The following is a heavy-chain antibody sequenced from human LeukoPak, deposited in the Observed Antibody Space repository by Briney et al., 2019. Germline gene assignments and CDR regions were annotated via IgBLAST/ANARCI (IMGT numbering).Heavy chain of an antibody. CDR3: ATGGGYYYPVDY. D-gene: IGHD3-22*01. Sequence: ASVKVSFKASGYTFTIYGISWVRQAPGQGLEWMGWISAYNGNTNYAQKLQGRVTMTTDTSTSAAYMELRSLRSDDTAVYYCATGGGYYYPVDYWGQGTLVTVSS. CDR2: ISAYNGNT. V-gene: IGHV1-18*01. J-gene: IGHJ4*02. CDR1: GYTFTIYG.